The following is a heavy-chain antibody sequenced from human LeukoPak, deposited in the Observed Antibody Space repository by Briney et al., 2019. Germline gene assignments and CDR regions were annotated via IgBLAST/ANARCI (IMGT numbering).Heavy chain of an antibody. V-gene: IGHV3-30*18. CDR3: AKHIVGGYDWIYNSDYYYAMDV. Sequence: GRSLRLSCAASGFTFSSYAIHWVRQAPGKGLEWVATVSSEGRNQYYADPVKGRFSISRDNSQNTVYLQMNNLRPEDTAVYYCAKHIVGGYDWIYNSDYYYAMDVWGQGTTVTVSS. D-gene: IGHD5-12*01. J-gene: IGHJ6*02. CDR1: GFTFSSYA. CDR2: VSSEGRNQ.